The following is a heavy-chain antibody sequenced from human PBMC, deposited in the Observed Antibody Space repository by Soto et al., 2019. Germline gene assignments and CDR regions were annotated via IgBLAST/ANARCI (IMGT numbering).Heavy chain of an antibody. Sequence: EVQLVESGGGLVQPGGSLRLSCAASGFTFSSFDMHWVRQATGKGLEWVSGIASDGDTFYAGSVKGRFTIYRDTANNNLYLQRNSLRGEDTAVYYCARRLCHAGSYFGQGTLVTVSS. D-gene: IGHD3-10*01. V-gene: IGHV3-13*01. CDR2: IASDGDT. J-gene: IGHJ4*02. CDR3: ARRLCHAGSY. CDR1: GFTFSSFD.